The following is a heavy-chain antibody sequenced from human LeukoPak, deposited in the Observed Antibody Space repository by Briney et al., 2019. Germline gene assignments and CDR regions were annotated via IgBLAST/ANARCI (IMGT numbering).Heavy chain of an antibody. CDR2: IYYGGST. J-gene: IGHJ4*02. CDR3: ARGGGPYTAMASDY. Sequence: SETLSLTCTVSGGSISSGDYYWSWIRQPPGKGLEWIGYIYYGGSTYYNPSLKSRVTISVDTSKNQFSLKLSSVTAADTAVYYCARGGGPYTAMASDYWGQGTLVTVSS. V-gene: IGHV4-30-4*01. CDR1: GGSISSGDYY. D-gene: IGHD5-18*01.